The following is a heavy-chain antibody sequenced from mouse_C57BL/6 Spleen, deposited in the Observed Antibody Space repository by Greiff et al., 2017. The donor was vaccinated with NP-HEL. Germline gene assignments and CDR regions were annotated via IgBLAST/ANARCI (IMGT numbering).Heavy chain of an antibody. J-gene: IGHJ1*03. CDR1: GYSITSDY. D-gene: IGHD2-5*01. V-gene: IGHV3-8*01. CDR3: ARKVTSSYWYFDV. CDR2: ISYSGST. Sequence: EVKLVESGPGLAKPSQTLSLTCSVTGYSITSDYWNWIRKFPGNKLEYMGYISYSGSTYYNPSLKSRISITRDTSKNQYYLQLNSVTTEDTATYYCARKVTSSYWYFDVWGTGTTVTVSS.